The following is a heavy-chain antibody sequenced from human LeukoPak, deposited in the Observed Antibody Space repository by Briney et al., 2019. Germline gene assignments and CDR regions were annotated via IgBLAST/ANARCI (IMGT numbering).Heavy chain of an antibody. J-gene: IGHJ4*02. CDR2: INHSEST. D-gene: IGHD3-22*01. CDR3: ARVNYYESIGYSY. CDR1: GGSFSGYY. Sequence: NPSEPLSLTCAVYGGSFSGYYWIWLPQPPGKGLEGGGEINHSESTNYNPPLESRVTISVDTSNNQFSLKLSSVTAADTAVYYCARVNYYESIGYSYWGQGTLVTVSS. V-gene: IGHV4-34*01.